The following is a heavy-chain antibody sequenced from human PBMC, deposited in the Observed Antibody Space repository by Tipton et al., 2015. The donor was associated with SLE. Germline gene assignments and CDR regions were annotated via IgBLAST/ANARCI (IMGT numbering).Heavy chain of an antibody. CDR3: AGRRLIIFGHGMDV. CDR1: GFTFSSYA. J-gene: IGHJ6*02. CDR2: ISGGSDIT. Sequence: SLRLSCAASGFTFSSYAMGWVRQAPGKGLEWVSVISGGSDITNYADSVKGRFTISRDNSKNTLYLQMSSLSAEDTAIYYCAGRRLIIFGHGMDVWGQGTTVTVS. V-gene: IGHV3-23*01. D-gene: IGHD3-16*01.